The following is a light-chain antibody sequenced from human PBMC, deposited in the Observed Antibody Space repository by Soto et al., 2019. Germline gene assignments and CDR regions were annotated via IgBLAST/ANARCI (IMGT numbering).Light chain of an antibody. J-gene: IGKJ3*01. CDR3: QHYGTSAL. V-gene: IGKV3-20*01. CDR2: DAS. CDR1: QSVSSSY. Sequence: EIVLTQSPGTLSLSPGERATLSCRASQSVSSSYLAWYQHKPGQAPRLLIYDASRATGIPDRFSASGSGTDFTLTITRLEPEDFAVYYCQHYGTSALFGPGTKVEI.